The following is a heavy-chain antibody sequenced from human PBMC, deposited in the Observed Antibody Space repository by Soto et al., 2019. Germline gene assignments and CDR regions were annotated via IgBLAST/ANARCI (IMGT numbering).Heavy chain of an antibody. CDR1: GFTFSSYS. V-gene: IGHV3-48*02. CDR3: ARAPLSATITDYYYYYYGMEV. Sequence: GGSLRLSCAASGFTFSSYSMNWVRQAPGKGLEWVSYISSSSSTIYYADSVKGRFTISRDNAKNSLYLQMNSLRDEDTAVYYWARAPLSATITDYYYYYYGMEVWGQGTTVSVSS. CDR2: ISSSSSTI. D-gene: IGHD5-12*01. J-gene: IGHJ6*02.